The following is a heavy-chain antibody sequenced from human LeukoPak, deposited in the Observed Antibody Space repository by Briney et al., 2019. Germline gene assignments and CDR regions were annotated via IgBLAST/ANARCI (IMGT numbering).Heavy chain of an antibody. V-gene: IGHV4-34*01. CDR2: INHSGST. CDR1: GGSFSGYY. J-gene: IGHJ4*02. D-gene: IGHD2/OR15-2a*01. Sequence: SETLSLTCAVYGGSFSGYYWSWIRQPPGRGLEWIGEINHSGSTNYNPSLKSRVTISVDTSKNQFSLKLSSVTAADTAVYYCARLSRGYWGQGTLVTVSS. CDR3: ARLSRGY.